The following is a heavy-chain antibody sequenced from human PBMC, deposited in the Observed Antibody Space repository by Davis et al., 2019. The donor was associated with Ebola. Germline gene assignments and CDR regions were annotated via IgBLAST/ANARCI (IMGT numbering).Heavy chain of an antibody. CDR3: TRGVIAVADPFDY. CDR1: GFTFSGSA. D-gene: IGHD6-19*01. J-gene: IGHJ4*02. CDR2: IRSKANSYAT. V-gene: IGHV3-73*01. Sequence: GESLKISCAASGFTFSGSAIHWVRQASGEGLEWLGRIRSKANSYATAYEASVRDRFTISRDDSKNTAYLQMNSLKTEDTAVYYCTRGVIAVADPFDYWGQGTLVTVSS.